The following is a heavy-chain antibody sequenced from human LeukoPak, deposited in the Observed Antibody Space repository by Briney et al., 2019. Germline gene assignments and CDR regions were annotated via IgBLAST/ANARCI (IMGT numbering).Heavy chain of an antibody. D-gene: IGHD2-15*01. J-gene: IGHJ4*02. CDR1: GFTFSIYG. V-gene: IGHV3-30*18. CDR2: ISYDGSNK. Sequence: PGRSLRLFCAASGFTFSIYGMHWVRQAPGKGLEWVAVISYDGSNKYYADSVKGRFTISRDNSKNTLYLQMNSLRAEDTAVYYCAKMVAATYYWGQGTLVTVSS. CDR3: AKMVAATYY.